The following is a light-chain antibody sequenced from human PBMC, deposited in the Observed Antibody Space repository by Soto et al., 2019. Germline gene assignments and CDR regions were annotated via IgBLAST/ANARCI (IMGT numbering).Light chain of an antibody. CDR3: QQYEKWCT. V-gene: IGKV3D-15*01. CDR2: GAS. Sequence: EIVLTQSPATLSVSPGERATLSCRASQSVSSNLACYQQKPHPAPRLLIYGASTRATGIQARFSGSGSGTDFTLTISSLEPEDFAVYYCQQYEKWCTFGQGTKVDIK. CDR1: QSVSSN. J-gene: IGKJ1*01.